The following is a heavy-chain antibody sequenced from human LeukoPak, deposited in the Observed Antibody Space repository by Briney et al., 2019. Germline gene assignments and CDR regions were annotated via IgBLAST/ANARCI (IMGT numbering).Heavy chain of an antibody. CDR3: ARLVDSSGWSAFDY. V-gene: IGHV4-39*01. CDR1: GGSISSSTYS. D-gene: IGHD6-19*01. Sequence: PSETLSLTCTVSGGSISSSTYSWGWIRQPPGKGLEWIGSIYYSGSTYYNPSLESRVTISVDTSKNQFSLKLSSVTAADTAVYSCARLVDSSGWSAFDYWGQGTLVTVSS. J-gene: IGHJ4*02. CDR2: IYYSGST.